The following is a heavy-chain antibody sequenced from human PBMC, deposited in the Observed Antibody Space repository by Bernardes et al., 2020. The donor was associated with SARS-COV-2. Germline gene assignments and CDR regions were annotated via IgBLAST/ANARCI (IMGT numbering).Heavy chain of an antibody. Sequence: SETLSLTCTVSGASVSSGDFFWTWIRQPPGKGLEWIGYIYYSGGTYYNPSLKSRITISLDMSRNQFSLKLNSLTAADTAVYYCALGGPTSMSSRTFDNWGQGALVTVSS. D-gene: IGHD6-6*01. CDR2: IYYSGGT. CDR3: ALGGPTSMSSRTFDN. J-gene: IGHJ4*02. V-gene: IGHV4-30-4*08. CDR1: GASVSSGDFF.